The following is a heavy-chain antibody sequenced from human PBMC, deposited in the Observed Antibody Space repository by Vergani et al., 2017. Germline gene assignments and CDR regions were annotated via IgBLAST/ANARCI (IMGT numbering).Heavy chain of an antibody. V-gene: IGHV1-2*02. J-gene: IGHJ4*02. CDR1: GYTFTGYY. Sequence: QVQLVQSGAEVKKPGASVKVSCKASGYTFTGYYMHWVRQAPGQGLAWMGWINPNSGGTNYAQKFQGRVTMTRDTSISTAYMELSRLRSDDTAVYYCARGEAVLWFGESPGYWGQGTLVTVSS. CDR2: INPNSGGT. D-gene: IGHD3-10*01. CDR3: ARGEAVLWFGESPGY.